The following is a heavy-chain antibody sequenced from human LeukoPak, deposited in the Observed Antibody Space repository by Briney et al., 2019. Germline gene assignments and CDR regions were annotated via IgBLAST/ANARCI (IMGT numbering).Heavy chain of an antibody. V-gene: IGHV3-23*01. CDR1: GFTFSSYA. J-gene: IGHJ4*02. CDR3: ARVLKDSSSTDYYFDY. D-gene: IGHD6-6*01. Sequence: PGGSLRLSCAASGFTFSSYAMSWVRQAPGKGLEWVSSISVSGGSTYYADSVKGRFTISRDNSKNTLYLQMNSLRAEDTAVYYCARVLKDSSSTDYYFDYWGQGTLVTVSS. CDR2: ISVSGGST.